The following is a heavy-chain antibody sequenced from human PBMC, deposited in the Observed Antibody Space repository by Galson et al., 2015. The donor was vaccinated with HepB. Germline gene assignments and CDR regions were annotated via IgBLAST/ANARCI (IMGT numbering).Heavy chain of an antibody. J-gene: IGHJ4*02. CDR2: ISYDGRNQ. V-gene: IGHV3-30*04. CDR3: AKVAILGATPHYFDY. D-gene: IGHD3-16*01. Sequence: SLRLSCAASGFTYSSYAMHWVRQAPGKGLEWVAVISYDGRNQYCADSVKGRFTIFRDNSKNTLYLLMNSLRAEDTAVYYCAKVAILGATPHYFDYLGQGTLVTVSS. CDR1: GFTYSSYA.